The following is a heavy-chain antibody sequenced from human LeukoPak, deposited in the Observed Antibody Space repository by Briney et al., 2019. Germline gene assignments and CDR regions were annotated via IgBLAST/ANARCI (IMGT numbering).Heavy chain of an antibody. CDR1: GFTFSSYS. D-gene: IGHD5-18*01. CDR2: ISSSSSTI. CDR3: ARDGGYSYGSLDY. J-gene: IGHJ4*02. Sequence: GGSLRLSCAASGFTFSSYSMNWVRQAPGKGLEWVSYISSSSSTIYYADSVKGRFTISRDNAKNSLYLQMNSLRAEDTAVYYCARDGGYSYGSLDYWGQGTLVTVSS. V-gene: IGHV3-48*04.